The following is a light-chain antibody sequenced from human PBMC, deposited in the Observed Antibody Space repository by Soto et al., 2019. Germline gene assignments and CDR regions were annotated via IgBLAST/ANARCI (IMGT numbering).Light chain of an antibody. Sequence: QPVLTQSPSASASLGASVKLTCTLSSGHSSYAIAWHQQQPEKGPRYLMKLNSDGSHSKGDGNPDRFSGSSSGAERYLTISGHQSEDEADYYCQTWGTGIVVFGGGTKLTVL. V-gene: IGLV4-69*01. CDR3: QTWGTGIVV. CDR1: SGHSSYA. J-gene: IGLJ2*01. CDR2: LNSDGSH.